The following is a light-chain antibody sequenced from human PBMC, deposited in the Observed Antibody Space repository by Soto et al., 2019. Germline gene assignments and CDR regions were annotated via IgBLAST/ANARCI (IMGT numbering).Light chain of an antibody. Sequence: EIVMTQSPGTLSVSPGERATLSCRASQNIRTNLAWYQQKPGQAPKILVYGASTRASGVPARFSGSGSGTEFTLTISSPQSEDFEVYYCQHYNNWPYTFGQGTKLEIK. V-gene: IGKV3-15*01. CDR2: GAS. CDR1: QNIRTN. CDR3: QHYNNWPYT. J-gene: IGKJ2*01.